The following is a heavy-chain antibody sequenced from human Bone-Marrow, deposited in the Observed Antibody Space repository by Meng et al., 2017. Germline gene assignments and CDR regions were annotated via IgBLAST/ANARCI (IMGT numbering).Heavy chain of an antibody. CDR2: IQHSGST. V-gene: IGHV4-4*02. D-gene: IGHD3-22*01. CDR1: GGSISTSDW. CDR3: ARIPDYDTSAS. Sequence: QVQLQESGPGLVKPSGTLSLNCAVSGGSISTSDWWSWVRQPPGKGLEWIGEIQHSGSTNYNPSLQSRVTISVDKSRNQFSLKLSSVTAADTAAYYCARIPDYDTSASWGQGSLVTVSS. J-gene: IGHJ5*02.